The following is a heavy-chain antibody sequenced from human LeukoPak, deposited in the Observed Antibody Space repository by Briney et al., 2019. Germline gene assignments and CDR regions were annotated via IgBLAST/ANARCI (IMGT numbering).Heavy chain of an antibody. CDR1: GYTFTGYY. Sequence: GASVKVSCKASGYTFTGYYIHWVRQAPGQGLEWMGWINPNSGGPNYAQKFQGRVTMTRDTSINTAYMELSRLRSDDTAVYYCARVLWFGDWERDWFDPWGQGTLVTVSS. CDR3: ARVLWFGDWERDWFDP. D-gene: IGHD3-10*01. CDR2: INPNSGGP. J-gene: IGHJ5*02. V-gene: IGHV1-2*02.